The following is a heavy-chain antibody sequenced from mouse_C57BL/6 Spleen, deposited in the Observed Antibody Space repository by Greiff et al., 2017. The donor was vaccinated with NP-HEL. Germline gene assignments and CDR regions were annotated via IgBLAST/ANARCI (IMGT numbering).Heavy chain of an antibody. D-gene: IGHD1-1*01. Sequence: QVQLQQSGPELVKPGASVKISCKASGYAFSSSWMNWVKQRPGKGLEWIGRIYPGDGDTNYNGKFKGKATLTADKSSSTAYMQLSSLTSEDSAVYYCARVITRVVARHYCAMDDWGKGTSVTVSS. V-gene: IGHV1-82*01. CDR3: ARVITRVVARHYCAMDD. J-gene: IGHJ4*01. CDR2: IYPGDGDT. CDR1: GYAFSSSW.